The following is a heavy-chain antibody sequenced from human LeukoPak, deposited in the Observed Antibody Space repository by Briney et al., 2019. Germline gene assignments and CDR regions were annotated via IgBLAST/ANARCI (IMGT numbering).Heavy chain of an antibody. Sequence: SETLSLTCTVSGDSVSSGDYYWTWIRQPPGKGLEWIGYIYKRGYTFYNPSLKSRVTISVDTSKNQFSLKLSSVTAADTAVYYCARVCDSHFDYWGQGTLVTVSS. CDR2: IYKRGYT. J-gene: IGHJ4*02. D-gene: IGHD3-22*01. CDR1: GDSVSSGDYY. CDR3: ARVCDSHFDY. V-gene: IGHV4-30-4*08.